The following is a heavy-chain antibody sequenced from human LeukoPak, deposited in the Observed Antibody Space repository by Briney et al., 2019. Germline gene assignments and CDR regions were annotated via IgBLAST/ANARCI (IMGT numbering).Heavy chain of an antibody. V-gene: IGHV3-30*02. CDR3: AKDGGHCSSTSCLIY. CDR1: GFIFSSYD. J-gene: IGHJ4*02. Sequence: GGSLRLSCAASGFIFSSYDMHWVRQAPGKGGEGVAFIRYDGSNRYYADSVKGRFPISRDNSKNTLYLQMNSLRAEDTAVYYCAKDGGHCSSTSCLIYWGQGTLVTVSS. D-gene: IGHD2-2*01. CDR2: IRYDGSNR.